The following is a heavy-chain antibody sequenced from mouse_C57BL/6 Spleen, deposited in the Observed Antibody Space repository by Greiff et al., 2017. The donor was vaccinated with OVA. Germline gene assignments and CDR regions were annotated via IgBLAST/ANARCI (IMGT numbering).Heavy chain of an antibody. Sequence: EVKLVESGGGLVKPGGSLKLSCAASGFTFSDYGMHWVRQAPEKGLEWVAYISSGSSTIYYADTVKGRFTISRDTAKNTLFLQMTSLRSEDTAMDYCARYYYDYDAVAYWGQGTLVTVSA. J-gene: IGHJ3*01. D-gene: IGHD2-4*01. CDR3: ARYYYDYDAVAY. V-gene: IGHV5-17*01. CDR2: ISSGSSTI. CDR1: GFTFSDYG.